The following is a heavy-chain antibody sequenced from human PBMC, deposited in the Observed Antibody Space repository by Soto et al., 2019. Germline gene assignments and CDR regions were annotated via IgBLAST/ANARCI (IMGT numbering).Heavy chain of an antibody. CDR2: ISAYNGNT. D-gene: IGHD5-12*01. CDR1: RYTVSSSG. CDR3: ARDGGSIVATSLFSY. J-gene: IGHJ4*02. Sequence: ASVKIACTACRYTVSSSGVGWVRQTPGQGLEWMGWISAYNGNTNYAQKLQGRVTMTTDTSTSTAYMELRSLRSDDTAVYYCARDGGSIVATSLFSYWGQGTLVPAPQ. V-gene: IGHV1-18*01.